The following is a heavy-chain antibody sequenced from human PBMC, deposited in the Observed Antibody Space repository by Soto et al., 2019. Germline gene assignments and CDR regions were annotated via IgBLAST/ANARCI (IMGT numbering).Heavy chain of an antibody. J-gene: IGHJ5*02. Sequence: PGESLKISCKGSGFSFTNYWISWVRQMPGKGLEWMGNIDPVDSYANYSPSFQGHVTFSVDTSISTAYLQWSSLKASDTAMYFCARIESIARNWLDPWGQGTLVTV. CDR1: GFSFTNYW. CDR3: ARIESIARNWLDP. CDR2: IDPVDSYA. D-gene: IGHD6-13*01. V-gene: IGHV5-10-1*01.